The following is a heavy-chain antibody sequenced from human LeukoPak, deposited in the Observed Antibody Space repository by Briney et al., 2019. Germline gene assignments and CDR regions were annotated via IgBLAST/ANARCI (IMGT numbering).Heavy chain of an antibody. Sequence: PGGSLRLSCAASGFTFSSYAMHRVRQAPGKGLEWVAVISYDGSNKYYADSVKGRFTISRDNSKNTLYLQMNSLRADDTAVYFCANWKTRPDYFYAVDVWGQGTTVTVSS. D-gene: IGHD1-1*01. CDR2: ISYDGSNK. CDR1: GFTFSSYA. J-gene: IGHJ6*02. CDR3: ANWKTRPDYFYAVDV. V-gene: IGHV3-30-3*01.